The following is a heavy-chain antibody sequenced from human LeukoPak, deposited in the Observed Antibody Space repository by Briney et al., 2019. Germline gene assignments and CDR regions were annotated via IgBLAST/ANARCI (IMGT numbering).Heavy chain of an antibody. CDR1: GYTFTSYG. D-gene: IGHD2-21*02. V-gene: IGHV1-18*01. J-gene: IGHJ6*03. CDR2: ISAYNGNT. Sequence: GASVKVSCKASGYTFTSYGISWVRQAPGQGLEWMGWISAYNGNTNYAQKLQGRVTMTTDTSTSTAYMELRSLRSDDTAVYYCARVCGGDCYPLDYHYYYMDVWGKGTTVTVSS. CDR3: ARVCGGDCYPLDYHYYYMDV.